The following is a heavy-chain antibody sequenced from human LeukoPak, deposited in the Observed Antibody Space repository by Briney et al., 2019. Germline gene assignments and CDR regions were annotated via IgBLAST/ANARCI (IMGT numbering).Heavy chain of an antibody. D-gene: IGHD3-22*01. CDR2: ISGNGHQT. Sequence: GGSLRLSCSASGFTFSRFAMTWVRQLPGRGLEWVSSISGNGHQTYYADSVKGRFSVSRDNSKNILYLQMDSLRADDSALYYCAKDANYYDSSGYLIPFDYWGQGAPVTVSS. J-gene: IGHJ4*02. CDR3: AKDANYYDSSGYLIPFDY. V-gene: IGHV3-23*01. CDR1: GFTFSRFA.